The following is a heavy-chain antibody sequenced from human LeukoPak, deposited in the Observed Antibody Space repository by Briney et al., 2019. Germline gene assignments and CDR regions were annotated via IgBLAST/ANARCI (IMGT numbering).Heavy chain of an antibody. Sequence: PGGSLRLSCEASGFTFSRYGMHWVRRAPGKGLEWVAFIRFDESREFYADSVKGRLIVSRDNSKNTLYLQMYSLKPEDTAVYYRAKALVTTLAGTYYCDYWGQGTVATVSS. V-gene: IGHV3-30*02. D-gene: IGHD6-19*01. CDR2: IRFDESRE. CDR1: GFTFSRYG. CDR3: AKALVTTLAGTYYCDY. J-gene: IGHJ4*02.